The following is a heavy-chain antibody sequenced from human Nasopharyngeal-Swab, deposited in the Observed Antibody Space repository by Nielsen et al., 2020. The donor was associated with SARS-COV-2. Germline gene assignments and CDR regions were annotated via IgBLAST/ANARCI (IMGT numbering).Heavy chain of an antibody. Sequence: SLKISCAASGFTFDDYAMHWVRQAPGKGLEWVSGISWNSGSIGCADSVKGRFTISRDNAKNSLYLQMNSLRAEDTALYHCAKDKGRSSSWYDYWGQGTLVTVSS. D-gene: IGHD6-13*01. V-gene: IGHV3-9*01. CDR3: AKDKGRSSSWYDY. CDR2: ISWNSGSI. J-gene: IGHJ4*02. CDR1: GFTFDDYA.